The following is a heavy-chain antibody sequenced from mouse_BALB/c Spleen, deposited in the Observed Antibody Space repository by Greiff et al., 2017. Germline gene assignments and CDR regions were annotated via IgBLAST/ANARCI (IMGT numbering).Heavy chain of an antibody. Sequence: VQLQQSGAELVKPGASVKLSCTASGFYINDTYMHWVKQRPEQGLEWIGRIDPANGNTKYDPKFQSKATITADTSSNTAYLQLSSLTSEDTAVYYCARIAGRSSFDDWGEGTTVTVSS. J-gene: IGHJ1*01. CDR2: IDPANGNT. CDR1: GFYINDTY. CDR3: ARIAGRSSFDD. V-gene: IGHV14-3*02. D-gene: IGHD1-1*01.